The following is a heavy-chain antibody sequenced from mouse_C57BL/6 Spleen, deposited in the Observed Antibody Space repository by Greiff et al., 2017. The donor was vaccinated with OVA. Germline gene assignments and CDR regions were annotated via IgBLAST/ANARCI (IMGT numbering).Heavy chain of an antibody. D-gene: IGHD1-1*02. CDR3: ACGKGAMDY. CDR1: GYTFTDYY. J-gene: IGHJ4*01. Sequence: EVQLQQSGPELVKPGASVKISCKASGYTFTDYYMNWVKQSHGKSLEWIGDINPNNGGTSYNQKFKGKATLTVDKSSSTAYMELRSLTSEDSAVYYCACGKGAMDYWGQGTSVTVSS. V-gene: IGHV1-26*01. CDR2: INPNNGGT.